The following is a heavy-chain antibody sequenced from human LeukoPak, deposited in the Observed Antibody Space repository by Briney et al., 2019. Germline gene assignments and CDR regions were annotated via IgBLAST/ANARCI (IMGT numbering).Heavy chain of an antibody. J-gene: IGHJ4*02. Sequence: GSLRLSCAASGFTFSDHYMSWIRQPPGKGLEWIGEINHSGSTNYNPSLKSQVTISVDTSKNQFSLKLSSVTAADTAVYYCARGKSHAGNSIHWGQGTLVTVSS. CDR1: GFTFSDHY. D-gene: IGHD4-23*01. CDR2: INHSGST. CDR3: ARGKSHAGNSIH. V-gene: IGHV4-34*01.